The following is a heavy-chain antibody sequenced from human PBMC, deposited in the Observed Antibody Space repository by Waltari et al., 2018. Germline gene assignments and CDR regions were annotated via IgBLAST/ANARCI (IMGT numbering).Heavy chain of an antibody. J-gene: IGHJ5*02. CDR2: IYYGGST. V-gene: IGHV4-31*03. CDR1: GCSISSGGYY. CDR3: ASPARSTFGGVIVT. Sequence: QVQLQESGPGLVKPSQTLSLTCTVAGCSISSGGYYWSWIRQHPGKGLEWIGYIYYGGSTYYNPSLKSRVTISVDTSKNQFSLKLSSVTAADTAVYYCASPARSTFGGVIVTWGQGTLVTVSS. D-gene: IGHD3-16*02.